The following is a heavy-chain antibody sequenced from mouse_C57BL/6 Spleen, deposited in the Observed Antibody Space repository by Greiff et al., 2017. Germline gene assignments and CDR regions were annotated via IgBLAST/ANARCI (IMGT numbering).Heavy chain of an antibody. J-gene: IGHJ2*01. CDR1: GYAFSSSW. Sequence: VKLMESGPELVKPGASVKISCKASGYAFSSSWMNWVKQRPGKGLEWIGRIYPGDGDTNYNGKFKGKATLTADKSSSTAYMQLSSLTSEDSAVYFCAGLYDYDVTFDYWGQGTTLTVSS. D-gene: IGHD2-4*01. CDR3: AGLYDYDVTFDY. V-gene: IGHV1-82*01. CDR2: IYPGDGDT.